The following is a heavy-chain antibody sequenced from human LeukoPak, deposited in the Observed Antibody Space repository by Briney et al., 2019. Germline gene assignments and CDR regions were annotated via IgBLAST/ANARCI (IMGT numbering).Heavy chain of an antibody. Sequence: PGGSLRLSCAASGFTFSSYGMHWVRQAPGKGLEWVAFIRYDGSNKYYADSVKGRFTISRDNSKNTLYLQMNSLRAEDTAVYYCAKDGTRITGTTFLDYWGQGTLVTVSS. V-gene: IGHV3-30*02. CDR2: IRYDGSNK. CDR3: AKDGTRITGTTFLDY. J-gene: IGHJ4*02. CDR1: GFTFSSYG. D-gene: IGHD1-20*01.